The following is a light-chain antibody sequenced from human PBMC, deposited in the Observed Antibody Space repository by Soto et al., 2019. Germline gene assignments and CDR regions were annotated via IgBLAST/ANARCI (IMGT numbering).Light chain of an antibody. CDR2: GAS. CDR3: QPYNNWPLT. Sequence: EIVMTQSPATLSVSPGERATLSCRASQSVSSNLAWYQQKPGQAPRLLIYGASTRATGIAARFSCSGSGTEFTLTISSLQSEDFAVYYWQPYNNWPLTFGGGAKVEI. J-gene: IGKJ4*01. V-gene: IGKV3-15*01. CDR1: QSVSSN.